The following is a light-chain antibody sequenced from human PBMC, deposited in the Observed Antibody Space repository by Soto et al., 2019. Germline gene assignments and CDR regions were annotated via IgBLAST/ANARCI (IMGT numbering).Light chain of an antibody. CDR2: AVT. Sequence: QSVLTQPASVSGSPGQWIAISCTGTSSDVGSYNSVSWYQQLPGKAPKLILYAVTHRPSGVSNRFSGSKSSNTASLTISGLQAEDEADYFCSSDTTLATLVFGVGTKLTVL. CDR3: SSDTTLATLV. J-gene: IGLJ2*01. CDR1: SSDVGSYNS. V-gene: IGLV2-14*01.